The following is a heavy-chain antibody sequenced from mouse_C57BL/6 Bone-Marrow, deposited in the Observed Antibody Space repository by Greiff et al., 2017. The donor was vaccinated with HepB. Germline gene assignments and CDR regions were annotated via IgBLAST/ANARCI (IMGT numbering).Heavy chain of an antibody. V-gene: IGHV5-16*01. J-gene: IGHJ4*01. CDR1: GFTFSDYY. Sequence: EVQLQQSEGGLVQPGSSMKLSCTASGFTFSDYYMAWVRQVPEKGLEWVANINYDGSSTYYLDSLKSRFIISRDNAKNILYLQMSSLKSEDTATYYCARVVYYDYVIHYAMDYWGQGTSVTVSS. D-gene: IGHD2-4*01. CDR3: ARVVYYDYVIHYAMDY. CDR2: INYDGSST.